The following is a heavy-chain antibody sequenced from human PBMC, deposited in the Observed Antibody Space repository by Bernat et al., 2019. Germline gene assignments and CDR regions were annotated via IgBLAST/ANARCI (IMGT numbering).Heavy chain of an antibody. CDR1: GFTFSSYG. CDR3: ARDSRFSGVYYMDV. D-gene: IGHD3-3*01. J-gene: IGHJ6*03. CDR2: IWYDGSNK. V-gene: IGHV3-33*01. Sequence: QVQLVESGGGVVQPGRSLRLSCAASGFTFSSYGMHWVRQAPGKGLEWVAVIWYDGSNKYYADSVKGRFTISRDNSKNTLYLQMNSLRPEDTAVYYCARDSRFSGVYYMDVWGKGTTVTVSS.